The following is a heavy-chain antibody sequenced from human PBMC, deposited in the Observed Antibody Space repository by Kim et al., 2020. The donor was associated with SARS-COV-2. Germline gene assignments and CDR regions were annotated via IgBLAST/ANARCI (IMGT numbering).Heavy chain of an antibody. CDR3: ARDTGGVFDS. Sequence: SETLSLTCTVSGGSFSSGSYYWSWIRQPPGKGLEWSGYIYYSGSTNYNPSLTRRVTISVDTSKNQFSLKLSSVTAADTAVYYGARDTGGVFDSWGQGTLVTVSS. J-gene: IGHJ4*02. CDR2: IYYSGST. CDR1: GGSFSSGSYY. D-gene: IGHD1-26*01. V-gene: IGHV4-61*01.